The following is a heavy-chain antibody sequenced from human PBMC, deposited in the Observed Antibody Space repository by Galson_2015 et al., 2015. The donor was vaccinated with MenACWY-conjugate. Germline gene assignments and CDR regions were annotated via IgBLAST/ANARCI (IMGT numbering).Heavy chain of an antibody. V-gene: IGHV3-23*01. D-gene: IGHD3-22*01. CDR1: GLTFSNYA. J-gene: IGHJ4*01. Sequence: SLRLSCAASGLTFSNYAMSWVRQAPGKGLEWVSTISGSGGSTYHAVSAKDRFIISRDNSNNTLYLQMNSLKAEDTARYFCAKGPLYDSSGSDSDYFDYWSQGTLVTVSS. CDR2: ISGSGGST. CDR3: AKGPLYDSSGSDSDYFDY.